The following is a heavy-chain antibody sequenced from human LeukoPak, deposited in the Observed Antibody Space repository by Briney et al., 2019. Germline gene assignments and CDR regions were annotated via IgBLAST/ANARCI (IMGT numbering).Heavy chain of an antibody. CDR1: GFTFDDYD. CDR3: TKDPRGGLVVSLYFDY. D-gene: IGHD2-8*02. V-gene: IGHV3-9*01. Sequence: GGSLRLSCAASGFTFDDYDKHWVRRAPGRAVEWVSGISWSSGIIGCADSVKGRFTISRDNAKNSLYLQMNSLRAEDTTLYYCTKDPRGGLVVSLYFDYWGQGTLVTVSS. J-gene: IGHJ4*02. CDR2: ISWSSGII.